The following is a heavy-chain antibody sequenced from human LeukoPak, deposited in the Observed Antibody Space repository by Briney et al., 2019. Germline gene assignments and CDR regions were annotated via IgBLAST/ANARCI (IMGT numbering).Heavy chain of an antibody. CDR1: RFPFNTYG. CDR3: ARVFGAMETGYNDY. CDR2: ISSSSSYI. J-gene: IGHJ4*02. V-gene: IGHV3-21*01. Sequence: GGSLRLSCEASRFPFNTYGMHWVRQAPGKGLEWVSSISSSSSYIYYADSVKGRFTISRDNAKNSLYLQMNSLRAEDTAVYYCARVFGAMETGYNDYWGQGTLVTVSS. D-gene: IGHD3-16*01.